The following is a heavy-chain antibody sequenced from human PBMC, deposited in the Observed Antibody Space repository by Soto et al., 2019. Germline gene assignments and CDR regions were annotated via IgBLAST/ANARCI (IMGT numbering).Heavy chain of an antibody. CDR2: IKPDGSVK. CDR1: GFTFGRYW. V-gene: IGHV3-7*05. J-gene: IGHJ4*02. D-gene: IGHD6-13*01. CDR3: VREPAAGAYYYDY. Sequence: EVQLVESGGGLVQPGGSLRLSCASSGFTFGRYWMTWVRQAPGKGLEWVANIKPDGSVKYHVDSVKGRFTISRDNVKNSLYLQMNSLRGDDTAVYFCVREPAAGAYYYDYWGQGTLVTVSS.